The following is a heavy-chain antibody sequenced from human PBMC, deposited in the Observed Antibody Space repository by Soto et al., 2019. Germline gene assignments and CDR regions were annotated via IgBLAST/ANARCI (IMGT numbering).Heavy chain of an antibody. D-gene: IGHD6-19*01. J-gene: IGHJ4*02. CDR1: GFTFDDYA. V-gene: IGHV3-9*01. CDR2: ISWNSGSI. Sequence: EVQLVESGGGLVQPGRSLRLSCAASGFTFDDYAMHWVRQAPGKGLEWVSGISWNSGSIGYADSVKGRFTISRDNAKNXLYLXXXSLRAEDTALYYCAKGKVVAGRSGVDYWGQGTLVTVSS. CDR3: AKGKVVAGRSGVDY.